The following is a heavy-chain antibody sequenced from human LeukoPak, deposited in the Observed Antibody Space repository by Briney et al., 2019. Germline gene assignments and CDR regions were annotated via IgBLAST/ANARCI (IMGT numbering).Heavy chain of an antibody. CDR2: INHSGST. CDR1: GGSFSDYY. Sequence: PSETLSLTCAVFGGSFSDYYWTWIRQPPGKGLEWIGEINHSGSTNYNPSLKSRVTISVDTSKNQFSLKLSSVTAADTAVYYCARSGRGLATRFDPWGQGILVTVSS. V-gene: IGHV4-34*01. CDR3: ARSGRGLATRFDP. D-gene: IGHD1-26*01. J-gene: IGHJ5*02.